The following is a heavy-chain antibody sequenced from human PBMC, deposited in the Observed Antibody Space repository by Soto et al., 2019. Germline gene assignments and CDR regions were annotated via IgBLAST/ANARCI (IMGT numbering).Heavy chain of an antibody. Sequence: PSETLSLTCTVSGGSISSYYWRWIRQPPGKGLEWIGCIHYTGSTYYNPSLKSRVTMSVDSSKNHLSLKVSSVTAADTAVYYCARHLYSGESSGYYGYWGQGALVTVS. CDR3: ARHLYSGESSGYYGY. V-gene: IGHV4-59*04. J-gene: IGHJ4*02. CDR2: IHYTGST. D-gene: IGHD3-22*01. CDR1: GGSISSYY.